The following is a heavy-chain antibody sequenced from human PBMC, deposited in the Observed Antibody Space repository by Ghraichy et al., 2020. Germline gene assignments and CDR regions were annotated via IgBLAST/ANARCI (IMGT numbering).Heavy chain of an antibody. Sequence: SLNISCVGSGFTFSSYSMNWVRQAPGKGLEWVSYITSSSSFISYADSVKGRFTVSRDNAQNSLSLQMKSLRGEDMAVYYCARGSTVVRFYYYGGMDVWGQGTTVTVSS. J-gene: IGHJ6*02. V-gene: IGHV3-48*01. CDR1: GFTFSSYS. D-gene: IGHD4-23*01. CDR2: ITSSSSFI. CDR3: ARGSTVVRFYYYGGMDV.